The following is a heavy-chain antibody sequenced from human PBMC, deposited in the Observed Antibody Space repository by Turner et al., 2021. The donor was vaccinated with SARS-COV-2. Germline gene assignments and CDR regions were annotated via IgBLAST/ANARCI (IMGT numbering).Heavy chain of an antibody. D-gene: IGHD5-12*01. V-gene: IGHV4-59*01. CDR1: GGSISSYY. Sequence: GGSISSYYWSWIRQPPGKGLEWNGYIYYSGSTNYNPSLKSRVTISIDTSKNQFSLKLSSVTAADTAVYYCARTDGYNYDYLGQGTLVTVSS. CDR2: IYYSGST. CDR3: ARTDGYNYDY. J-gene: IGHJ4*02.